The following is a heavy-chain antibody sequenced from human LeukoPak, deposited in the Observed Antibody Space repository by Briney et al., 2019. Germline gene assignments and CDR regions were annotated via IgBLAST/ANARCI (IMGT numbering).Heavy chain of an antibody. CDR1: GFTVSSNY. CDR2: IYSGGST. CDR3: ARGDLRRLGY. Sequence: GRSLRLSCVASGFTVSSNYMSWVRQAPGKGLEWVSVIYSGGSTYYADSVKGRFTISRDNAKESLYLQMNSLRVEDTALYFCARGDLRRLGYWGQGTLVTVSS. J-gene: IGHJ4*02. D-gene: IGHD3-16*01. V-gene: IGHV3-66*01.